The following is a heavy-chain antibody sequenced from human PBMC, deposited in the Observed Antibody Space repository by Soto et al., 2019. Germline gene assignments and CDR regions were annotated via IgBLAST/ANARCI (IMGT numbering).Heavy chain of an antibody. CDR3: ARDRGYCTGGTCYSVLDY. CDR1: GFTFSTSW. CDR2: IKQDGSET. V-gene: IGHV3-7*01. Sequence: GFLRLSCAASGFTFSTSWMKCVRQAPGKGLEWVANIKQDGSETHYVDSANGRFTISRDNAKNSLYLQMNSLRAEDTAVYYCARDRGYCTGGTCYSVLDYWGQGVLVTVSS. J-gene: IGHJ4*02. D-gene: IGHD2-15*01.